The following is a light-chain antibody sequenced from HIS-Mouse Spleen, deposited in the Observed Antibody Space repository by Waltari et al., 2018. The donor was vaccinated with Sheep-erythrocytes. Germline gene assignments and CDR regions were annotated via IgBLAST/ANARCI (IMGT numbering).Light chain of an antibody. CDR2: DVS. CDR3: CSYAGSYNYV. V-gene: IGLV2-11*01. CDR1: SSAVGGYNY. Sequence: QSALTQPRSVSGSPGPSVTISCTGTSSAVGGYNYVSWYQQHPGKAPKPMIYDVSKRPSGVPDRFSGSKSGNTASLTISGLQAEDEADYYCCSYAGSYNYVFGTGTKVTVL. J-gene: IGLJ1*01.